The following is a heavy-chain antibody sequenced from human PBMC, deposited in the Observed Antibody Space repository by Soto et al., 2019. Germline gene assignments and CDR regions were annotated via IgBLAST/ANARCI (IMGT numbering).Heavy chain of an antibody. CDR3: AKETGYYDFCSGYGAFDI. CDR2: ISGSGGST. Sequence: EVQLLESGGGLVQPGGSLRLSCAASGFTFSSYAMSWVRQAPGKGLEWVSAISGSGGSTYYADSVKGRFTISRDNSKNTLYLQMNSLRAEDTAVYYCAKETGYYDFCSGYGAFDIWGQGTMVTVSS. CDR1: GFTFSSYA. D-gene: IGHD3-3*01. V-gene: IGHV3-23*01. J-gene: IGHJ3*02.